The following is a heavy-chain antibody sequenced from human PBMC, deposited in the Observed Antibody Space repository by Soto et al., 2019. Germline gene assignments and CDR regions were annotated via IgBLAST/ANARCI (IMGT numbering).Heavy chain of an antibody. V-gene: IGHV3-23*01. CDR3: AKVPFYDILTGYYSHGMDV. Sequence: GGSLRLSCAASGFTFSSYAMSWVRQAPGKGLEWVSAISGSGGSTYYADSVKGRFTISRDNSKNTLYLQMNSLRAEDTAVYYCAKVPFYDILTGYYSHGMDVWGQGTTVTVSS. D-gene: IGHD3-9*01. CDR2: ISGSGGST. J-gene: IGHJ6*02. CDR1: GFTFSSYA.